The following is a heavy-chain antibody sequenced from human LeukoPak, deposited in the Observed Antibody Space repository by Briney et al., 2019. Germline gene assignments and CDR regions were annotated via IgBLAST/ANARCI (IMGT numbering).Heavy chain of an antibody. CDR3: ARGTMVRASDYYYMDV. D-gene: IGHD3-10*01. CDR1: GYSISSGYY. Sequence: SETLSLTCAVSGYSISSGYYWGWIRQPPGKGLEWIGSIYHSGSTYYNPSLKSRVTISVDTSKNQFSLKLSSVTAADTAVYYCARGTMVRASDYYYMDVWGKGTTVTVSS. J-gene: IGHJ6*03. CDR2: IYHSGST. V-gene: IGHV4-38-2*01.